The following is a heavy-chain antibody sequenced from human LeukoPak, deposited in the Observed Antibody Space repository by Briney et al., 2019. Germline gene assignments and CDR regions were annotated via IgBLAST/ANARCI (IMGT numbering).Heavy chain of an antibody. J-gene: IGHJ6*02. CDR1: GFTFSLNW. D-gene: IGHD7-27*01. CDR2: IKQDGSEE. V-gene: IGHV3-7*01. CDR3: TTYKNWVAGDV. Sequence: GGSLRLSCAASGFTFSLNWMSWVRQAPGKRLEWVATIKQDGSEEHYVDSVKGRFTVSRDNARNSLFLQMNSLRVEDTAVYYCTTYKNWVAGDVWGQGTTVSVSS.